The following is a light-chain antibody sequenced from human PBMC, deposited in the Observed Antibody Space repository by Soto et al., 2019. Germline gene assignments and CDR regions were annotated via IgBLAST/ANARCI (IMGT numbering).Light chain of an antibody. CDR3: QSYDSSLPRV. Sequence: QAVVTQPPSVSGAPGQRVTISCTGSSSNIGAGYDVHWYQQLPGTAPKLLIYGNSNRPSGVPDRFSGSKSGTSASLAITGLQAEDEADYYCQSYDSSLPRVFGGGTQLTVL. V-gene: IGLV1-40*01. CDR1: SSNIGAGYD. J-gene: IGLJ2*01. CDR2: GNS.